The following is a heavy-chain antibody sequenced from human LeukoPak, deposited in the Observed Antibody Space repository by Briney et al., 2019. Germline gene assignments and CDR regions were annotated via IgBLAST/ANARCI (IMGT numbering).Heavy chain of an antibody. CDR1: GGSISSSSSY. J-gene: IGHJ3*02. CDR2: VYCSGGT. D-gene: IGHD1-26*01. V-gene: IGHV4-39*01. Sequence: PSETLSLTCTVSGGSISSSSSYWGWIRQPPGKRLEWIESVYCSGGTYYNPSLKSRLTISVDTSKNQFSLKLSSVTAADTAVYYCARRSGTYHAFDIWGQGTMVTVSS. CDR3: ARRSGTYHAFDI.